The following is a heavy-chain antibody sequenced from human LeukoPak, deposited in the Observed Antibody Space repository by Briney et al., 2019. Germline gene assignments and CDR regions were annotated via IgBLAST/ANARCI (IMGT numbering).Heavy chain of an antibody. D-gene: IGHD6-19*01. CDR2: IYSGGST. V-gene: IGHV3-53*01. J-gene: IGHJ4*02. Sequence: GGSLRLSCAASGFTVSSNYMSWVRQAPGKGLEWVSVIYSGGSTYYADSVKGRFTISRDNSKNTLYLQMNSLRAEDTAVYYCARDRSAYSSGWWGIDYWGQGTLVTVSS. CDR1: GFTVSSNY. CDR3: ARDRSAYSSGWWGIDY.